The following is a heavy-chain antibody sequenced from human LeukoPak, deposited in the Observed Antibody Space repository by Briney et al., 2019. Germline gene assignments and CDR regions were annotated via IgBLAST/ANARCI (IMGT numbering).Heavy chain of an antibody. CDR1: AFTLSIYA. Sequence: PRRSLSPSCALSAFTLSIYAMGWGRPAPGEGREWVSAISGSGGSTYYEDSVKGQFTISRDNSKNTLYLQMSSLRAEDTAVYYCAKDLHYDILTGYYNYWGQGTLVTVSS. V-gene: IGHV3-23*01. D-gene: IGHD3-9*01. J-gene: IGHJ4*02. CDR3: AKDLHYDILTGYYNY. CDR2: ISGSGGST.